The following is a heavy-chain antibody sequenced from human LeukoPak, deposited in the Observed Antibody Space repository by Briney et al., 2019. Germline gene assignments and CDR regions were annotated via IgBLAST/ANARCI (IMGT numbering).Heavy chain of an antibody. CDR3: ARGYCSGGSCYPLGRRFAKAFDY. CDR2: INHSGST. Sequence: PPETLSLTCAVYGGSFSGYYWSWIRQPPGKGLEWIGEINHSGSTNYNPSLKSRVTISVDTSKNQFSLKLSSVTAADTAVYYCARGYCSGGSCYPLGRRFAKAFDYWGQGTLVTVSS. V-gene: IGHV4-34*01. J-gene: IGHJ4*02. CDR1: GGSFSGYY. D-gene: IGHD2-15*01.